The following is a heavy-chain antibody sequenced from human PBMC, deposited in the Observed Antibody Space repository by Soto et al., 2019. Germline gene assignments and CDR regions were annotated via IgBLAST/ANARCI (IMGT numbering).Heavy chain of an antibody. D-gene: IGHD6-19*01. CDR2: INSDGSST. CDR1: GFTFSIYW. CDR3: ARDVSSGWYQAYGMDV. J-gene: IGHJ6*02. Sequence: GGSLGLCCAASGFTFSIYWMHWVRQVPGKGLVLVSLINSDGSSTSYADSVKGRFTISRDNAKNTLYLQMNSLRAEDTAVYYCARDVSSGWYQAYGMDVWGQGTTVTVSS. V-gene: IGHV3-74*01.